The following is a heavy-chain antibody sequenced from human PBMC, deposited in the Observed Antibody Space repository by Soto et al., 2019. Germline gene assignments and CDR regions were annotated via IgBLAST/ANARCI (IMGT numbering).Heavy chain of an antibody. D-gene: IGHD2-2*03. Sequence: GSLRLSCAASGFTFSSYGMHWVRQAPGKGLEWVAVISYDGSNKYYADSVKGRFTISRDNSKNTLYLQMNSLRAEDTAVYYCAKDGSGLDYWGQGTLVTVSS. CDR3: AKDGSGLDY. J-gene: IGHJ4*02. CDR2: ISYDGSNK. CDR1: GFTFSSYG. V-gene: IGHV3-30*18.